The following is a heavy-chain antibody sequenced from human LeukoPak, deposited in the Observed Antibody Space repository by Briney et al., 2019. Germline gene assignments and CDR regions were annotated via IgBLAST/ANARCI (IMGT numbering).Heavy chain of an antibody. V-gene: IGHV3-7*01. CDR3: ARDEGYSSGWYTGDFIDY. Sequence: PGGSLRLSCGASGFTFSRHWMTWVRQAPGKGLEWVANIKQDGGEKYYVDSVKGRFTISRDNAKNSLYLQMNSLRAEDTAVYYCARDEGYSSGWYTGDFIDYWGQGTLVTVSS. CDR1: GFTFSRHW. J-gene: IGHJ4*02. D-gene: IGHD6-19*01. CDR2: IKQDGGEK.